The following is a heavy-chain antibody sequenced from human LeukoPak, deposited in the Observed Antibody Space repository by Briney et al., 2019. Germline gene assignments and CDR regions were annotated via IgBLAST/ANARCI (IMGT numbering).Heavy chain of an antibody. D-gene: IGHD3-10*01. Sequence: SETLSLTCTVSGGSISSSSYYWGWIRQPPGKGLEWIGSIYYSGSTYYNPSLKSRVTISVDTSKNQFSLKLSSVTAADTAVYYCAKARASALYFGSGHGLDYWGQGTLVTVSS. CDR1: GGSISSSSYY. J-gene: IGHJ4*02. CDR2: IYYSGST. V-gene: IGHV4-39*07. CDR3: AKARASALYFGSGHGLDY.